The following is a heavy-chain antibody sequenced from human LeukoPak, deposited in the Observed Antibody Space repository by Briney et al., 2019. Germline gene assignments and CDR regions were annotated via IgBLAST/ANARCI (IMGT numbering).Heavy chain of an antibody. CDR2: IYPSNGKT. D-gene: IGHD2-2*01. CDR1: GYTFTSYY. V-gene: IGHV1-46*01. CDR3: ARDFGYCSRTSCPSYYFDY. Sequence: GASVKVSCKASGYTFTSYYMHWVRQAPGLGPEWMGIIYPSNGKTSYAPKFQGRITMTWDMSTNTLYMELSSLRSEDTAVYYCARDFGYCSRTSCPSYYFDYWGQGTVVTVSS. J-gene: IGHJ4*02.